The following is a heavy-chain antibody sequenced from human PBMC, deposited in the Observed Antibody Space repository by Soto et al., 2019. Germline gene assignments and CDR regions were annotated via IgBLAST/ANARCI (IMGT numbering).Heavy chain of an antibody. CDR1: GFPFSSYS. V-gene: IGHV3-48*02. D-gene: IGHD6-19*01. Sequence: EVQLVESGGGLVQPGGSLRLSCAASGFPFSSYSMNWVRQAPGKGLEWVSYISSSSSTIYYADSVKGRFTISRDNAKNSLYLQMNSLRDEDTAVYYCARDHDSSGWYDAFDIWGQGTMVTVSS. J-gene: IGHJ3*02. CDR2: ISSSSSTI. CDR3: ARDHDSSGWYDAFDI.